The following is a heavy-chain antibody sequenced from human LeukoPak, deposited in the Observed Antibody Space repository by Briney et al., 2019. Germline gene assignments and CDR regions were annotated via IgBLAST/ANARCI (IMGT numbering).Heavy chain of an antibody. V-gene: IGHV5-51*01. Sequence: GESLKISCKGSGYSFTSYWIGWVRQMPGKGLEWMGIIYPGDSDTRYSPSFQGQVTISADKSISTAYLQWSSLKASDTAMYYCARHRRTVTINWYMDVWGKGTTVTVSS. CDR2: IYPGDSDT. D-gene: IGHD4-11*01. CDR1: GYSFTSYW. CDR3: ARHRRTVTINWYMDV. J-gene: IGHJ6*03.